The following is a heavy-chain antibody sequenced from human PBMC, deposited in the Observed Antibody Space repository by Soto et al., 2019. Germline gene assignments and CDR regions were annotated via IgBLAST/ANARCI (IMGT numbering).Heavy chain of an antibody. CDR3: ARDKRDLRFLEWSYYFDY. V-gene: IGHV3-23*01. CDR1: GFTFSSYA. D-gene: IGHD3-3*01. J-gene: IGHJ4*02. CDR2: LSGSGVST. Sequence: GGSLRLSCAASGFTFSSYAMSWVRQAPGKGLEWVSALSGSGVSTYYADSVKGRFTISRDNSKNTLYLQMNSLRAEDTAVYYCARDKRDLRFLEWSYYFDYWGQGTLVTVSS.